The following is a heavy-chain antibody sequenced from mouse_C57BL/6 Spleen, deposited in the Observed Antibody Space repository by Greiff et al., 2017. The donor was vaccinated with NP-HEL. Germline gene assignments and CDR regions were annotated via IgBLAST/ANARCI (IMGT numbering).Heavy chain of an antibody. V-gene: IGHV1-15*01. CDR3: TRGEDYDAFAD. CDR2: IDPETGGT. D-gene: IGHD2-4*01. CDR1: GYTFTDYE. J-gene: IGHJ3*01. Sequence: QVQLQQSGAELVRPGASVTLSCKASGYTFTDYEMHWVKQTPVHGLEWIGAIDPETGGTAYNQKFKGKAILTADKSSSTAYMELRSLTSEDSAVYYCTRGEDYDAFADWGQGTLVTVSA.